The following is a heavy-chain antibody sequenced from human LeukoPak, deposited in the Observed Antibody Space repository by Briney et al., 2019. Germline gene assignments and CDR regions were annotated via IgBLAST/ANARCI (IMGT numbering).Heavy chain of an antibody. CDR1: GFNFRDYD. V-gene: IGHV3-33*01. Sequence: PGGSLRLSCAASGFNFRDYDMHWVRQAPGKGLEWVASIRSDASNKYYADSVKGRFTISRDNAKSSLYLQMNSLRAEDTAVYYCARESAEGHAYGYVGYYWGQGTLVTVSS. D-gene: IGHD5-18*01. J-gene: IGHJ4*02. CDR2: IRSDASNK. CDR3: ARESAEGHAYGYVGYY.